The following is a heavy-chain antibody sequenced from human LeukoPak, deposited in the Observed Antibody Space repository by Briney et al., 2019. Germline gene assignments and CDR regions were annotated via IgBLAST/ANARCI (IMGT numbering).Heavy chain of an antibody. CDR2: ISSNGATT. CDR3: VKDRSIAAPNNVFFDS. J-gene: IGHJ4*02. Sequence: GGSLRLSCSASGFTFNRFYLHWVRQAPGKGLEFVSHISSNGATTYYADSVKGRFTISRDNSKNTLYLQMSSLRADDTAVYYCVKDRSIAAPNNVFFDSWGQGALVTVSS. D-gene: IGHD6-6*01. CDR1: GFTFNRFY. V-gene: IGHV3-64D*06.